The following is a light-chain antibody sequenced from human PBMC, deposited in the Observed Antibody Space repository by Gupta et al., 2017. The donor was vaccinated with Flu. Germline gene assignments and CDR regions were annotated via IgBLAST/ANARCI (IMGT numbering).Light chain of an antibody. Sequence: EIVMTQSLATLSVSPGERATLSCRASQSVSSNLAWYQQKPGQAPRLLIYGASTRATGIPARFSGSGSGTEFTLTISSLQPEDFAVYYCQQYNNWLTFGGGTKVEIK. V-gene: IGKV3-15*01. J-gene: IGKJ4*01. CDR2: GAS. CDR1: QSVSSN. CDR3: QQYNNWLT.